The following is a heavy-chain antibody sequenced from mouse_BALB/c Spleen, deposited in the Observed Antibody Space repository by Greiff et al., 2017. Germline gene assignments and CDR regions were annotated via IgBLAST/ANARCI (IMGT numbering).Heavy chain of an antibody. J-gene: IGHJ4*01. V-gene: IGHV1-4*01. CDR2: INPSSGYT. CDR3: ARDYYGNYDAMDY. Sequence: VQLQQSGAELARPGASVKMSCKASGYTFTSYTMHWVKQRPGQGLEWIGYINPSSGYTNYNQKFKDKATLTADKSSSTAYMQLSSLASEDSALYYCARDYYGNYDAMDYWGQGTSVTVSS. CDR1: GYTFTSYT. D-gene: IGHD2-1*01.